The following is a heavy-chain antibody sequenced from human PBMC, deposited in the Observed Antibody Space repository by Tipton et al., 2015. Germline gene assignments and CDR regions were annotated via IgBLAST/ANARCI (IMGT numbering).Heavy chain of an antibody. V-gene: IGHV4-39*01. Sequence: TLSLTCTVSGVSISSTGYYWGWIRQPPGKGLEWIGSIYYSGDTYYNPSLKSRVTISEDTSKNQFSLKLNSVTAADAAMYYCASRDWLLHHFDYWGQGTLVTFSS. D-gene: IGHD6-19*01. CDR3: ASRDWLLHHFDY. J-gene: IGHJ4*02. CDR2: IYYSGDT. CDR1: GVSISSTGYY.